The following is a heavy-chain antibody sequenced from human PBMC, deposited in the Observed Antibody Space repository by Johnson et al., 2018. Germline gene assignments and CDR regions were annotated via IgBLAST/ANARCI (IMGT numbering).Heavy chain of an antibody. V-gene: IGHV3-48*01. CDR2: ISSSSSTI. Sequence: VQLVQSGGGVVQPGRSLRLSCAASGFTFSTYWMHWVRQAPGKGLEWVSYISSSSSTIYYADSVKGRFTISRDNAKNSLYLQMNSLRAEDTAVYYCARDWEEMATITGYFQHWGQGTLVTVSS. CDR1: GFTFSTYW. D-gene: IGHD5-24*01. CDR3: ARDWEEMATITGYFQH. J-gene: IGHJ1*01.